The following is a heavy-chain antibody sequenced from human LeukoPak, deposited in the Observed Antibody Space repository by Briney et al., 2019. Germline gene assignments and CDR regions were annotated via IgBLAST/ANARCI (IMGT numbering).Heavy chain of an antibody. CDR2: ISGSGGST. CDR3: AKDGESGIIVVVTAIFDY. D-gene: IGHD2-21*02. J-gene: IGHJ4*02. Sequence: GGSLRLSCAASGFTFSSYAMSWVRQAPGKGLEWVSAISGSGGSTYYADSVKGRFTISRDNSKNTLYLQMNSLRAEDTAVYYCAKDGESGIIVVVTAIFDYWGQGTLVTVSS. V-gene: IGHV3-23*01. CDR1: GFTFSSYA.